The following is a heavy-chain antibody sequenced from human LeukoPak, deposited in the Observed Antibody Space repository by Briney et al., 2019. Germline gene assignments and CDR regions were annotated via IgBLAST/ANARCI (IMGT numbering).Heavy chain of an antibody. J-gene: IGHJ4*02. Sequence: ASVKVSCKASGYTFTSYGISWVRQAPGQGLEWMGWISAYNGNTNYAQKLQGRVTMTTDTSTSTAYMELRSLRSDDTAVYYCARDKAYDSSGYYPYFDYWGQGTLVTVSS. CDR2: ISAYNGNT. CDR3: ARDKAYDSSGYYPYFDY. V-gene: IGHV1-18*01. D-gene: IGHD3-22*01. CDR1: GYTFTSYG.